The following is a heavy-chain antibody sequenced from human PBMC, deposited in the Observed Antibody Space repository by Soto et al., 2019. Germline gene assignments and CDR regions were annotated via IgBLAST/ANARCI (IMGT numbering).Heavy chain of an antibody. J-gene: IGHJ6*02. Sequence: GGSLRLSCAASGFMFTNYGMHWVRQAPGKGLEWVAVVWANGINKYYADSVKGRFTISRDNSKNTLYLQMNSLRAEDTAVYYCAKAITMVRGVIAEHGMDVWGQGTTVTVSS. CDR2: VWANGINK. CDR3: AKAITMVRGVIAEHGMDV. D-gene: IGHD3-10*01. CDR1: GFMFTNYG. V-gene: IGHV3-30*02.